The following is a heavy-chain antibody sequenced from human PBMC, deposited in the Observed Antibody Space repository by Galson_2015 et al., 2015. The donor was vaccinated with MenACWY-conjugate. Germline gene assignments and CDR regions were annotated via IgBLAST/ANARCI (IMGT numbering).Heavy chain of an antibody. CDR2: ISGSAATT. CDR3: AKGGDSGYSDVYNY. CDR1: GFTFSTYV. V-gene: IGHV3-23*01. J-gene: IGHJ4*02. Sequence: SLRLSCAASGFTFSTYVMGWVRQAPGKGLEWVSSISGSAATTYYADSVKGRLTISRDNFKNTLYLQINSLRAEDTAIYYCAKGGDSGYSDVYNYWGQGTLVGVSS. D-gene: IGHD5-18*01.